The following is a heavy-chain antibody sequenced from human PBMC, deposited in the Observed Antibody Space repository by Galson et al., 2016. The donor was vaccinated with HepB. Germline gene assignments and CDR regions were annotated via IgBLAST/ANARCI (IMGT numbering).Heavy chain of an antibody. CDR1: GGTFTSYA. CDR3: ARVRDGYNHYYYHGMDV. J-gene: IGHJ6*02. V-gene: IGHV1-69*13. D-gene: IGHD5-24*01. CDR2: IIPIFGTS. Sequence: SVKVSCKASGGTFTSYAISWVRQAPGQGLEWMGGIIPIFGTSSYAQKFQGRVTITADESTSTAYMELSSLRSEDTAVYYCARVRDGYNHYYYHGMDVWGQGTTVTVSS.